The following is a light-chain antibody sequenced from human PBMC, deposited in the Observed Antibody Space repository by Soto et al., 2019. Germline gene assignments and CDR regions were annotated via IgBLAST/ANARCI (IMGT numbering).Light chain of an antibody. V-gene: IGKV3-20*01. CDR3: QQYNSSPYT. CDR1: QSITSTY. J-gene: IGKJ2*01. CDR2: ATS. Sequence: EIVLTQSPGTLSLSPGERATLSCRASQSITSTYLAWYQQKSGQAPRLLIYATSSRATGIPDRFSGSGYRTDFTLTISRLEPEDFAVYYCQQYNSSPYTFGQGTNLEIK.